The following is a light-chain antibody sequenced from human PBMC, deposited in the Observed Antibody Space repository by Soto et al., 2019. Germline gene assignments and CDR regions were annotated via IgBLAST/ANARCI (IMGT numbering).Light chain of an antibody. CDR2: GAS. Sequence: EIVLTQSPGTLSLSPGERATRFCRASQSVRNGYLAWYQQKPGQAPRLLIYGASGRATGTPDRFSGSGSGTDFTLTISRLEPEDFAVYYCQQYGSSPHTFGQGTKLEI. J-gene: IGKJ2*01. CDR1: QSVRNGY. V-gene: IGKV3-20*01. CDR3: QQYGSSPHT.